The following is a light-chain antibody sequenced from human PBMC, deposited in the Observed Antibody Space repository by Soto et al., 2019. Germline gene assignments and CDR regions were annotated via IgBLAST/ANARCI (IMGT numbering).Light chain of an antibody. CDR2: WAS. Sequence: DIVMTQSPDSLAVSLGERATINCKSSQSVFYGSNNKNYLAWYQQKPGQPPKLLVYWASTRQSGVPDRFSGSGSGTDFALTIAGLQAEDVAVYYCQQYYSTPLTFGGGTKVDIK. CDR1: QSVFYGSNNKNY. J-gene: IGKJ4*01. CDR3: QQYYSTPLT. V-gene: IGKV4-1*01.